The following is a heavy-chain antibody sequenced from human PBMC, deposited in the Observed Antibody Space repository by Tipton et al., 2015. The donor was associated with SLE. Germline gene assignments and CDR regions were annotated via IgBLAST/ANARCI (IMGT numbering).Heavy chain of an antibody. CDR1: GYTFTTYG. CDR2: ISAYNGNT. Sequence: QLVQSGAEVKKPGASVKVSCKASGYTFTTYGISWVRQAPGQGPEWMGWISAYNGNTNYAQKLQGRVTMTTDTSTSTAHMELRSLRSDDTALYYCVRINDFWSAYHDYWGQGTLVTVSS. J-gene: IGHJ4*02. D-gene: IGHD3-3*01. CDR3: VRINDFWSAYHDY. V-gene: IGHV1-18*04.